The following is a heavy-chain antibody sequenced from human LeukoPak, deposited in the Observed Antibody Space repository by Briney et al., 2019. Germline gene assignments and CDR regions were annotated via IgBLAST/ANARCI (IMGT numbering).Heavy chain of an antibody. CDR2: ISYDGSNK. CDR1: GFTFSSYA. V-gene: IGHV3-30*04. D-gene: IGHD3-10*01. CDR3: ARGAPTRYIGQRLLWFGESGY. J-gene: IGHJ4*02. Sequence: GGSLRPSCAASGFTFSSYAMHWVRQAPGKGLEWVAVISYDGSNKYYADSVKGRFTISRDNSKNTLYLQLNSLRAEDTAVYYCARGAPTRYIGQRLLWFGESGYWGQGTLVTVSS.